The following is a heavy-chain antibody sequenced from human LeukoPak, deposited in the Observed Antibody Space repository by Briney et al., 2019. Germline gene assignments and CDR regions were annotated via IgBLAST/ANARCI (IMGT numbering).Heavy chain of an antibody. CDR3: AREGGGGSSLDAFDI. V-gene: IGHV4-61*08. J-gene: IGHJ3*02. Sequence: PSETLSLTCTVSGGSISSSDYYWSWIRQPPGKGLEWIGEINHSGSTNYNPSLKSRVTISVDTSKNQFSLKLSSVTAADTAVYYCAREGGGGSSLDAFDIWGQGTMVTVSS. CDR2: INHSGST. CDR1: GGSISSSDYY. D-gene: IGHD2-15*01.